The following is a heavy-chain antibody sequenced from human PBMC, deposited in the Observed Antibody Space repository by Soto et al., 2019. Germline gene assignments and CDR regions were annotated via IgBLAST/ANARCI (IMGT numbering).Heavy chain of an antibody. V-gene: IGHV3-23*01. D-gene: IGHD2-15*01. J-gene: IGHJ4*02. CDR2: ISGSGGST. CDR3: AKGGCSGGSYPVDY. Sequence: GGSLRLSCAASGFTFSSYAMSWVRQAPGKGLEWVSAISGSGGSTYYADSVKGRFTISRDNSKNTLYLQMNSLRAEDTAVYYCAKGGCSGGSYPVDYWGQGTLVTVSS. CDR1: GFTFSSYA.